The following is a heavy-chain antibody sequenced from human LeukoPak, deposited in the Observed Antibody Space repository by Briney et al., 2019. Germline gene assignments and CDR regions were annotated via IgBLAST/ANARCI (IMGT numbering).Heavy chain of an antibody. CDR2: ISYDGSNK. J-gene: IGHJ6*02. CDR1: GFTFSSYG. V-gene: IGHV3-30*18. CDR3: AKDPFKYCSSTSCSYGMDV. D-gene: IGHD2-2*01. Sequence: GGSLRLSCAASGFTFSSYGMHWVRQAPGKGLEWVAVISYDGSNKYYADSVKGRFTISRDNSKNTLYLQMNSLRAEDTAVYYCAKDPFKYCSSTSCSYGMDVWGQGTTVTVSS.